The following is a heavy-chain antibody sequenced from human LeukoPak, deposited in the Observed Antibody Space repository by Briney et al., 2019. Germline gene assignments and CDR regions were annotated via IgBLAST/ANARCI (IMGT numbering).Heavy chain of an antibody. Sequence: NPSETLSLTCTVSGGSISSSSYYWGWIRQPPGKGLEWIGSIYYSGSTYYNPSLKSRVTISVDTSKNQFSLKLSSVTAADTAVYYCARVGTPGCVDNWGQGTLVTVSS. D-gene: IGHD1-14*01. V-gene: IGHV4-39*07. CDR3: ARVGTPGCVDN. CDR1: GGSISSSSYY. J-gene: IGHJ4*02. CDR2: IYYSGST.